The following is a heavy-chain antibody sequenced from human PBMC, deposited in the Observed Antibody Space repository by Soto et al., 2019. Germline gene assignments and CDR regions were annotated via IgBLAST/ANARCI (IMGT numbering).Heavy chain of an antibody. CDR3: ARGYCGGDCYSARLNSYYDGMDV. J-gene: IGHJ6*02. Sequence: QVQLVQSGADVKKPGSSVKVSCKASGGTFRGYTISWVRQAPGQGLEWMGRIIPILAIANYGQKFQGRVTITADKSTSTAYMEMSSLRSEDTTVYYCARGYCGGDCYSARLNSYYDGMDVWGQGTTVTVSS. CDR1: GGTFRGYT. D-gene: IGHD2-21*02. V-gene: IGHV1-69*02. CDR2: IIPILAIA.